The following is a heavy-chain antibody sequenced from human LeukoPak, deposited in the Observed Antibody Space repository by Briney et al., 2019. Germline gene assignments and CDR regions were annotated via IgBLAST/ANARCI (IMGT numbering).Heavy chain of an antibody. Sequence: GGSLRHSCAASGFGISSQAIGWVRQAPGKGLEWVSVISDSGSLTYYADSVKGRFTISRDNSKNTLFLQMKSLRAEDTAVYYCAKDARHTDGWYLFEYWGQGTLVTVSS. CDR2: ISDSGSLT. CDR1: GFGISSQA. CDR3: AKDARHTDGWYLFEY. V-gene: IGHV3-23*01. D-gene: IGHD6-19*01. J-gene: IGHJ4*02.